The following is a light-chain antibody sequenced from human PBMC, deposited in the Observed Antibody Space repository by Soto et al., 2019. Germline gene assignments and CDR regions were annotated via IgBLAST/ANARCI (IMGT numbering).Light chain of an antibody. Sequence: QSVLTQPPSASGTPGQRVTTSCSGSISNIGSNPVYWYQQLPGTAPKLLIFRNNQRPSGVPDRFSDSKSGTSASLAISGLRSEDEADYYCAAWDDSLSVYVFGTGTKVTVL. J-gene: IGLJ1*01. CDR2: RNN. CDR3: AAWDDSLSVYV. CDR1: ISNIGSNP. V-gene: IGLV1-47*01.